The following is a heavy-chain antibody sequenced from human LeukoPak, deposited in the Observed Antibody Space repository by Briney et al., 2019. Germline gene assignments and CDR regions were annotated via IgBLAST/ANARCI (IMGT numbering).Heavy chain of an antibody. J-gene: IGHJ6*03. CDR3: ARSSLEYNWNYHYMDV. CDR1: GGCISSYY. D-gene: IGHD1-20*01. V-gene: IGHV4-4*09. Sequence: TSETLSLTCTVSGGCISSYYWSWLRQPPGKGLEWIGYIYTSGSTNYNPSLKSRVTISVDTSKNQFSLKLSSVTAADTAVYYCARSSLEYNWNYHYMDVWGKGTTVTVSS. CDR2: IYTSGST.